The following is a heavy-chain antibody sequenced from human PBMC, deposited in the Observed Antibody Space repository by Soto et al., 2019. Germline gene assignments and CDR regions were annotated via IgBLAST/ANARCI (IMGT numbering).Heavy chain of an antibody. J-gene: IGHJ4*02. Sequence: EVQLLESGGGLVPPGGSLRLSCAASGFTFSSYAMSWIRQAPGEGLEWLAGITFRGDNTYYADSVKGRFTLSRDNSRNRLDLQMNSLKVEDTALYYCAKLGIMGVFDNWGQGTLLTVSS. V-gene: IGHV3-23*01. CDR2: ITFRGDNT. CDR3: AKLGIMGVFDN. D-gene: IGHD1-26*01. CDR1: GFTFSSYA.